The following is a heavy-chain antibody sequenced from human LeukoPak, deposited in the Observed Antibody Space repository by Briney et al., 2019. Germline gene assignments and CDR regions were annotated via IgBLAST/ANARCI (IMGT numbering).Heavy chain of an antibody. CDR1: GFTFSSYG. V-gene: IGHV3-30*18. J-gene: IGHJ4*02. Sequence: GRSLRLSCAASGFTFSSYGMHWVRQAPGKGLEWVAVISYDGSEKYYADSVKGRFTISRDNSKNTLYLQMNSLRAEDTAVYYCAKDEGRGYSYGYQFDYWGQGTLVTVSS. CDR3: AKDEGRGYSYGYQFDY. D-gene: IGHD5-18*01. CDR2: ISYDGSEK.